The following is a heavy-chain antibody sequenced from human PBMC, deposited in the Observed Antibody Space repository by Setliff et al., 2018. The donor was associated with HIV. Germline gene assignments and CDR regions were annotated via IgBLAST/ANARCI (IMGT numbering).Heavy chain of an antibody. D-gene: IGHD1-26*01. V-gene: IGHV4-39*01. CDR1: GGSISSSRYY. CDR2: IYYSGNT. J-gene: IGHJ2*01. CDR3: ARAAYSGTYVWEPATDL. Sequence: SETLSLTCTVSGGSISSSRYYWGWIRQPPGKGLEWIGTIYYSGNTYYNPSFKSRVTISVDTSKNQFSLKLSSVTAADTAVYYCARAAYSGTYVWEPATDLWGRGTLVTVSS.